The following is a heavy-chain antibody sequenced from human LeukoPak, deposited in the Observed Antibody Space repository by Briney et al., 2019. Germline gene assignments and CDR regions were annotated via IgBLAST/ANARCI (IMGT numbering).Heavy chain of an antibody. D-gene: IGHD6-6*01. CDR1: GYTFTGYF. J-gene: IGHJ5*02. V-gene: IGHV1-2*02. CDR2: VNLNSGGT. Sequence: ASVKVSCKASGYTFTGYFMHWVRQAPGQGLEWMGWVNLNSGGTNYAQKFQGRVAITRDTSIATAYMELSRLTSDDTAVYYCTRGNIATRRGDNWLDPWGQGTLVTVSS. CDR3: TRGNIATRRGDNWLDP.